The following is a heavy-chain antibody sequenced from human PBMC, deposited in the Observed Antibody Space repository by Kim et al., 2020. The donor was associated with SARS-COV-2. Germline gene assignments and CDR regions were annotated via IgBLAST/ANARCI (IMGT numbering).Heavy chain of an antibody. V-gene: IGHV3-30*03. J-gene: IGHJ6*02. CDR3: ARKGDKSGLDV. Sequence: YGDARMSRFTVSRDNLKNTLYLQMSGLRPADTALYYCARKGDKSGLDVWGQGTTVTVSS. D-gene: IGHD3-16*01.